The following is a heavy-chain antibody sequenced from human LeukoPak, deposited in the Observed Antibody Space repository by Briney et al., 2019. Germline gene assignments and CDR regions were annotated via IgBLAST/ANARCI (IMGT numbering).Heavy chain of an antibody. CDR1: GFTFSSYA. J-gene: IGHJ4*02. CDR2: ISGSGGST. V-gene: IGHV3-23*01. CDR3: ASPNYYDSSGYPFDY. Sequence: GGSLRLSCAASGFTFSSYAMSWVRQAPGKGLEWVSAISGSGGSTYYADSVKGRFTISRDNSKNTLYLQMNSLRAEDTAVYYCASPNYYDSSGYPFDYWGQGTLVTVSS. D-gene: IGHD3-22*01.